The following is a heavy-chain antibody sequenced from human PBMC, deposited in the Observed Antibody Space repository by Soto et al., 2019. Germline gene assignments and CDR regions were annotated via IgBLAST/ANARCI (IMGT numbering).Heavy chain of an antibody. J-gene: IGHJ6*02. V-gene: IGHV1-3*01. Sequence: ASVKVSCKASGYTFTSYAMHWVRQAPGQRLEWMGWINAGNGNTKYSQKFQGRVTITRDTSASTAYMELSSLRSEDTAVYYCARLAAADTYYYCGMDVWGQGTTVTVSS. D-gene: IGHD6-13*01. CDR2: INAGNGNT. CDR3: ARLAAADTYYYCGMDV. CDR1: GYTFTSYA.